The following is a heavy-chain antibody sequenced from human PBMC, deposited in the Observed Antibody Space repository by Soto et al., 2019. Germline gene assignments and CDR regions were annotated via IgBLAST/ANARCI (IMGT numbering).Heavy chain of an antibody. CDR2: VHASGST. V-gene: IGHV4-31*03. J-gene: IGHJ4*02. CDR3: ARRIVEAGMAFDY. CDR1: GESINNGAYF. D-gene: IGHD2-21*01. Sequence: QVQLQESGPGLVKPSQTLSLTCSVSGESINNGAYFWCWIRQHPGKGLEWIGYVHASGSTYYNASLRGRVDMSIDTSKMLFYLNLKSVTAADTAVFFCARRIVEAGMAFDYWGPGALVTVST.